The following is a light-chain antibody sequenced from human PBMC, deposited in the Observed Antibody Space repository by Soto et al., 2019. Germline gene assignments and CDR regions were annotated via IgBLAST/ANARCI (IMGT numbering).Light chain of an antibody. CDR2: EVT. J-gene: IGLJ3*02. CDR3: SSYTSSSTRV. CDR1: SSDIGIYKY. Sequence: QSVLTQPASVSGSPGQSIAISCTGSSSDIGIYKYVSWYQQHPGKVPKLIIYEVTNRPSGVSNRFSGSKSGNTASLTISGLQAEDEADYYCSSYTSSSTRVFGGGTKVTVL. V-gene: IGLV2-14*01.